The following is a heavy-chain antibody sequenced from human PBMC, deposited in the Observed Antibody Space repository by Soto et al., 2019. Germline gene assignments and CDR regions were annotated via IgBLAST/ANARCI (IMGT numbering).Heavy chain of an antibody. D-gene: IGHD3-10*01. CDR2: INHSGST. CDR1: GGSFSGYY. J-gene: IGHJ5*02. Sequence: FKTSETLSLTCAVYGGSFSGYYWSWIRQPPGKGLEWIGEINHSGSTNYNPSLKSRVTISVDTSRNQFSLKLSSVTAADTAVYYCARGFFPPYMVRGVMSVWFDPWGQGTLVTVSS. CDR3: ARGFFPPYMVRGVMSVWFDP. V-gene: IGHV4-34*01.